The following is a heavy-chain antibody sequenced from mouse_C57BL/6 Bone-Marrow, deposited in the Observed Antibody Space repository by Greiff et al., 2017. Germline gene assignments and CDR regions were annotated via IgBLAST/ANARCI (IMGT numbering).Heavy chain of an antibody. CDR1: GYSFTDYN. Sequence: VQLQQSGPELVKPGASVKISCKASGYSFTDYNMNWVKQSNGKSLEWIGVINPNYGTTSYNQKFKGKATLTVDQSSSTAYMQLNSLTSEDSAVXDCATYYGSSGYYCDYWGQGTTLTVSS. D-gene: IGHD1-1*01. CDR2: INPNYGTT. V-gene: IGHV1-39*01. CDR3: ATYYGSSGYYCDY. J-gene: IGHJ2*01.